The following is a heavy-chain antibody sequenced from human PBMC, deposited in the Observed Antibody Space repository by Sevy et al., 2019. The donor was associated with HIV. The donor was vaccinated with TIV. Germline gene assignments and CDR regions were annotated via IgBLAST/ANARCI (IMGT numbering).Heavy chain of an antibody. Sequence: GGSLRLSCAASGFTFSSYSMNWVRQAPGKGLEWVSSISSSSSYIYYADSVKGRFTISRDNAKNSLYLQMNSLRAEDTAVYYCARRIVGATKDWFDPLGQGTLVTVSS. CDR1: GFTFSSYS. V-gene: IGHV3-21*01. CDR2: ISSSSSYI. J-gene: IGHJ5*02. D-gene: IGHD1-26*01. CDR3: ARRIVGATKDWFDP.